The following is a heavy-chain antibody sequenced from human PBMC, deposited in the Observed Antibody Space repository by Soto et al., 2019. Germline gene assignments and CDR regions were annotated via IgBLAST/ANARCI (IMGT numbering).Heavy chain of an antibody. Sequence: SETLSLTCSVYGGSFSGYYWRWIRQPPCKGLEWIGEINHSGSTNYNPSLKSRVTISVDTSKNQFSLKLSSVTAADTAVYYCARLYYYDSSGYYPRFYYYGMDVWGQGTTVTVSS. CDR3: ARLYYYDSSGYYPRFYYYGMDV. D-gene: IGHD3-22*01. V-gene: IGHV4-34*01. CDR2: INHSGST. J-gene: IGHJ6*02. CDR1: GGSFSGYY.